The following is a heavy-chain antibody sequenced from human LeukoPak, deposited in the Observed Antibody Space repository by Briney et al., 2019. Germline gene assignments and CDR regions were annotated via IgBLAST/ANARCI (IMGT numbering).Heavy chain of an antibody. CDR1: GFTVSSNY. J-gene: IGHJ4*02. D-gene: IGHD3-10*01. CDR2: IYSGGST. Sequence: GGSLRLSCAASGFTVSSNYMSWVRQAPGKGLEWVSVIYSGGSTYYAETVKGRFTISRDNSKNTLYLEMNSLRAEDTAVYYCASGLVGYGSGSFDYWGQGTLVTVSS. CDR3: ASGLVGYGSGSFDY. V-gene: IGHV3-53*01.